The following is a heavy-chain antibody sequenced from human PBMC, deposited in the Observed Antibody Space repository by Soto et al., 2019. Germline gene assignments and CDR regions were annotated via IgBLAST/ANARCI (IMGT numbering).Heavy chain of an antibody. Sequence: GSLRLSCAASGFTFSSYSMNWVRQAPGKGLEWVSYISSSSSTIYYADSVKGRFTISRDNAKNSLYLQMNSLRDEDTAVYYCAREAPAYYDSSGYYSGFDYWGQGTLVTVSS. CDR2: ISSSSSTI. CDR3: AREAPAYYDSSGYYSGFDY. V-gene: IGHV3-48*02. J-gene: IGHJ4*02. D-gene: IGHD3-22*01. CDR1: GFTFSSYS.